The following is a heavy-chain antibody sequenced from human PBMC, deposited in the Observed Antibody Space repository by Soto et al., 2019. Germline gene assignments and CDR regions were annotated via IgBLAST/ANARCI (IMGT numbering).Heavy chain of an antibody. D-gene: IGHD6-13*01. CDR2: TYYRSKWYN. CDR1: GESVSSNTAA. Sequence: PSPTLTLTCAISGESVSSNTAAWNWTRPSISRGLEWLGRTYYRSKWYNDYAVSVKSRITINPDTSKNQFSLQLNSVTPEDTAVYYCARGVASAGSYYFDYWGQGTLVTVSS. V-gene: IGHV6-1*01. J-gene: IGHJ4*02. CDR3: ARGVASAGSYYFDY.